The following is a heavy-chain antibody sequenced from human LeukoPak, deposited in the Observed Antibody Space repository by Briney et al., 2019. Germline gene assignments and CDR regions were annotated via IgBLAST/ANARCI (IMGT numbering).Heavy chain of an antibody. CDR1: GYTFTSYD. V-gene: IGHV1-8*01. D-gene: IGHD3-10*01. J-gene: IGHJ5*02. CDR2: MNPKSGNT. Sequence: GASVKVSCKASGYTFTSYDINWVRQAPGHGLEWMGWMNPKSGNTGYAHKFQGRVTMTRNISISTAYMELSSLRSEDTAVYYCARMNYYGSGNFGNWFDPWGQGTLVTVSS. CDR3: ARMNYYGSGNFGNWFDP.